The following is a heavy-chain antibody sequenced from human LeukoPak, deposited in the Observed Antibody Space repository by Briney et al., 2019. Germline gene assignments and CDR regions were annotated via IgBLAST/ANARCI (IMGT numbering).Heavy chain of an antibody. J-gene: IGHJ4*02. CDR2: FDPEDGET. CDR1: GYTLTELS. V-gene: IGHV1-24*01. D-gene: IGHD1-26*01. CDR3: ATLIVGATRGGYYFDY. Sequence: ASVKVSCKVSGYTLTELSMHWVRQAPGKGLEWMGGFDPEDGETIYAQKFQGRVTMTEDTSTDTAYMELSSLRSEDTAVYYCATLIVGATRGGYYFDYWGQGTLVTVSS.